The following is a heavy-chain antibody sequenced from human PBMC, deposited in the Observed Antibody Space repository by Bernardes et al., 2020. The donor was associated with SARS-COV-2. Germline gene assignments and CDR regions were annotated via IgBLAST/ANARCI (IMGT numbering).Heavy chain of an antibody. V-gene: IGHV4-39*01. CDR2: TSHSGTT. CDR1: GDSIVTIRYF. Sequence: SETLSLTCSVSGDSIVTIRYFWGWVLQAPGKGLEWIGCTSHSGTTYYNPSIRRPITMSVDTSKNQLSLTLSSVTAADTGMYYCARHEYGGGRDRLDPWGQGTPVIVSS. D-gene: IGHD3-16*01. J-gene: IGHJ5*02. CDR3: ARHEYGGGRDRLDP.